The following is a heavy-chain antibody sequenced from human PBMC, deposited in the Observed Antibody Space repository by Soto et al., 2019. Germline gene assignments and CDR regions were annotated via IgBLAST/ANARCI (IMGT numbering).Heavy chain of an antibody. V-gene: IGHV1-46*03. J-gene: IGHJ3*02. CDR2: INPSGGST. Sequence: QVQLVQSGAEVKKPGASVKVSCKASGYTFTSYYMHWVRQAPGQGLEWMGIINPSGGSTSYAQKFQGRVTMTRDTSTSTVYMELSSLRSEDTAVYYCARGPTYHYGDYAGGAFDIWGQGTMVTVSS. CDR1: GYTFTSYY. CDR3: ARGPTYHYGDYAGGAFDI. D-gene: IGHD4-17*01.